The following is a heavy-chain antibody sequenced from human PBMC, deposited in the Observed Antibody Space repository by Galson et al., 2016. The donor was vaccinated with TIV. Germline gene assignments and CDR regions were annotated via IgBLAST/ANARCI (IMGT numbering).Heavy chain of an antibody. D-gene: IGHD1-26*01. CDR1: RNTFTSYD. J-gene: IGHJ6*02. CDR3: ARDASGSYKDYYYYGVDV. Sequence: SVKVSCKASRNTFTSYDISWVRQAPGQGLEWMGWMHPNSDNGGSAQKFQGRVTITTDKSTTTAYMELSSLRSEDTAVYYCARDASGSYKDYYYYGVDVWGQGTTVIVSS. V-gene: IGHV1-8*01. CDR2: MHPNSDNG.